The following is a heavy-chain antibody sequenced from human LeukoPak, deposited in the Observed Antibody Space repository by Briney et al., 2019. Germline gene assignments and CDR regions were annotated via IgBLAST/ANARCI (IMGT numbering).Heavy chain of an antibody. D-gene: IGHD6-19*01. J-gene: IGHJ4*02. CDR1: GFTFSSYA. Sequence: GLSLRLSCAASGFTFSSYAMSWVRQAPGKGLEWVSAISGSGGRTYYADSVKGRFTISRDNPKNTLYLQMNSLRAEDTAVYYCAKPDSSGWLFTVEYYFDYWGQGTLVTVSS. CDR2: ISGSGGRT. V-gene: IGHV3-23*01. CDR3: AKPDSSGWLFTVEYYFDY.